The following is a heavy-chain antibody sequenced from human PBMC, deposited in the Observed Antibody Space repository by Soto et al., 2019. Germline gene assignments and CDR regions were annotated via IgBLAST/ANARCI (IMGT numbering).Heavy chain of an antibody. J-gene: IGHJ6*02. V-gene: IGHV1-69*04. CDR2: IIPMFGIA. CDR1: GGNRYT. Sequence: SVKVSCKGSGGNRYTITWVRQAPGQGLDWMGRIIPMFGIASYAQNFQGRVTMTADKSTSTAYMELSSLRSEDTAVYYCARDSGRSDVVPAAISAMDVWGQGTTVTVSS. D-gene: IGHD2-2*01. CDR3: ARDSGRSDVVPAAISAMDV.